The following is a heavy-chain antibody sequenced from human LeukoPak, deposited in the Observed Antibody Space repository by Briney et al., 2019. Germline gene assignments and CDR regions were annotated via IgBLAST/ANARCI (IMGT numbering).Heavy chain of an antibody. CDR1: GXSISSYY. CDR2: IYCSGST. D-gene: IGHD2-15*01. CDR3: AAQADERGCCHHGY. Sequence: PSDPLSLTCTVSGXSISSYYWSWIRQPPGKGLEWIGYIYCSGSTKYSPSLKSRVTISVDTSKNQFSLKLTSVTAAETPVYFCAAQADERGCCHHGYRGKGVLVTSSS. J-gene: IGHJ4*02. V-gene: IGHV4-59*07.